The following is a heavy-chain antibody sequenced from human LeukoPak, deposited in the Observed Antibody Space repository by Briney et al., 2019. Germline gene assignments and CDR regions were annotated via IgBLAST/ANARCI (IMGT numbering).Heavy chain of an antibody. J-gene: IGHJ4*02. CDR2: IWYDGSNI. D-gene: IGHD1-14*01. Sequence: GGSLRLSRAASGFTFSTFGMHWVRQAPGKGLEWVAIIWYDGSNIHYADSVKGRFTISRDNSKSTLYLQMNSLRAEDTAVYYCARAGPNPRTAGLRNWGQGTLVTVSS. V-gene: IGHV3-33*01. CDR3: ARAGPNPRTAGLRN. CDR1: GFTFSTFG.